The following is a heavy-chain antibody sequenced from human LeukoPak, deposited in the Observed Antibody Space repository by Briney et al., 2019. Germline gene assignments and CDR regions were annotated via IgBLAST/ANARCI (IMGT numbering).Heavy chain of an antibody. J-gene: IGHJ4*02. V-gene: IGHV1-2*06. D-gene: IGHD6-19*01. CDR2: INPNSGGT. CDR3: ARLGMAVAGTGGDY. CDR1: GYTFTGYH. Sequence: ASVKVSCKASGYTFTGYHIHWVRQAPGQGLEWMGRINPNSGGTNYAQKFQGRVTMTRDTSISTAYMELSRLRSDDTAVYYCARLGMAVAGTGGDYWGQGTLVTVSS.